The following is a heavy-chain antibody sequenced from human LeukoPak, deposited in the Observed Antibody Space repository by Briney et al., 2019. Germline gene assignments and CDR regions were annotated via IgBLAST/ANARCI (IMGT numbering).Heavy chain of an antibody. J-gene: IGHJ5*02. Sequence: SETLSLTCTVSGDSVSNDNFYWGWIRQPPGKGLEWIGYIYYSGSTNYNPSLESRVAMSVDTSKNQFSLRLSSVTAADTAIYYCARRYSSSWYVGFFDPWGQGTLVTVSS. CDR2: IYYSGST. D-gene: IGHD6-13*01. CDR1: GDSVSNDNFY. CDR3: ARRYSSSWYVGFFDP. V-gene: IGHV4-61*01.